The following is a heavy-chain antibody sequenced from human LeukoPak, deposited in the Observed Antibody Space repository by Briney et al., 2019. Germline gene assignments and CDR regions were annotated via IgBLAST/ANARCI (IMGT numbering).Heavy chain of an antibody. CDR1: EFSVGSNY. D-gene: IGHD2-2*01. Sequence: GGSLRLSCAASEFSVGSNYMTWVRQAPGKGLEWVSLIYSGGSTYYADSVKGRFTISRDNAKNSLYLQMNSLRAEDTAVYYCARERIGYCSRTSCYLERYYYYMDVWGKGTTVTVSS. CDR2: IYSGGST. V-gene: IGHV3-66*01. CDR3: ARERIGYCSRTSCYLERYYYYMDV. J-gene: IGHJ6*03.